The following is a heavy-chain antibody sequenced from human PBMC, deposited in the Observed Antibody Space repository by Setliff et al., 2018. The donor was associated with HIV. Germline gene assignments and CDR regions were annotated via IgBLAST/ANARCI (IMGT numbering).Heavy chain of an antibody. CDR2: IYTSGRT. Sequence: SETLSLTCTVSGGSISSGSYYWSWIRQPAGKGLGWIGRIYTSGRTYYNPSLKSRLTISVDTSKNQFSLRLTSVTAADTAVYFCARLRITMIMMLNYFDYWGQGTLVTVPQ. J-gene: IGHJ4*02. D-gene: IGHD3-22*01. CDR1: GGSISSGSYY. CDR3: ARLRITMIMMLNYFDY. V-gene: IGHV4-61*02.